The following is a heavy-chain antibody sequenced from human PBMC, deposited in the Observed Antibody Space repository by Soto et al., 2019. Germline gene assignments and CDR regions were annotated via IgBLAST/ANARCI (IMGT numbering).Heavy chain of an antibody. J-gene: IGHJ6*02. V-gene: IGHV1-46*01. CDR2: INPSGGST. CDR1: GYTFTSYY. D-gene: IGHD6-6*01. Sequence: ASVKVSCKAPGYTFTSYYMHWVRQAPGQGLEWMGIINPSGGSTSYAQKFQGRVTMTRDTSTSTVYMELSSLRSEDTAVYYCARDGPDLSSSFYYYGMDVWGQGTTVTVSS. CDR3: ARDGPDLSSSFYYYGMDV.